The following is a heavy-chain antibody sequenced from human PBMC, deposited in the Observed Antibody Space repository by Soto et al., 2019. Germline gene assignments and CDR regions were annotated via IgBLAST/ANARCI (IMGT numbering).Heavy chain of an antibody. CDR1: GASVNSYY. Sequence: ASETLSLTCSVFGASVNSYYWIWIRQSPGRGLEWIGHIFNSGTIHYNPSLKSRVTMSVDSSKNQVSLKMNSVTAADTAIYYCGRDLLATASARWYFYYGLDVWGQGTAVTVSS. CDR2: IFNSGTI. D-gene: IGHD3-3*02. CDR3: GRDLLATASARWYFYYGLDV. V-gene: IGHV4-59*02. J-gene: IGHJ6*02.